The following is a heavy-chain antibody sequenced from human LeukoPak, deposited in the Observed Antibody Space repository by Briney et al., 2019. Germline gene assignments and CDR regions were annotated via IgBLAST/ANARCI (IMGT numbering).Heavy chain of an antibody. J-gene: IGHJ4*02. CDR3: ARDYTDSGSYMYYLDY. CDR2: IYDSGST. D-gene: IGHD3-10*01. V-gene: IGHV4-59*01. Sequence: SETLSLTCTVSGGSISSYYWSWIRQSPGKGLEWIGYIYDSGSTNYNPSLKSRVTISVDTSNNQISLKLDSVTAADTAVYYCARDYTDSGSYMYYLDYWGQGILVTVSS. CDR1: GGSISSYY.